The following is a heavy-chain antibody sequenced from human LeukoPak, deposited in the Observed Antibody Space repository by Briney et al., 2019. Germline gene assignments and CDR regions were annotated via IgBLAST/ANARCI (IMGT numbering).Heavy chain of an antibody. Sequence: GGSLRLSCAASGFTFSSYEMNWVRQAPGKGLEWVSYISSSGSTIYYADSVKGRFTISRDNSKNTLYLQMNSLRAEDTAVYYCAKGPYYYDSSGYRCDYWGQGTLVTVSS. D-gene: IGHD3-22*01. J-gene: IGHJ4*02. CDR2: ISSSGSTI. V-gene: IGHV3-48*03. CDR1: GFTFSSYE. CDR3: AKGPYYYDSSGYRCDY.